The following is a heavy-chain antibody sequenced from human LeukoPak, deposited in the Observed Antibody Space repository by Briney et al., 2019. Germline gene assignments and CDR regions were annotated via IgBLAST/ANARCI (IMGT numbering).Heavy chain of an antibody. J-gene: IGHJ4*02. CDR1: GYTFTSYD. Sequence: ASVKVSCKASGYTFTSYDINWVRQATGQGLEWMGWMNPNSGNTGYAQKFQGRVNITRNTSISTAYMDLSSQRSEDTAVYYCARVEKRGIAARGSFDYWGQGTLVTVSS. V-gene: IGHV1-8*03. CDR3: ARVEKRGIAARGSFDY. D-gene: IGHD6-13*01. CDR2: MNPNSGNT.